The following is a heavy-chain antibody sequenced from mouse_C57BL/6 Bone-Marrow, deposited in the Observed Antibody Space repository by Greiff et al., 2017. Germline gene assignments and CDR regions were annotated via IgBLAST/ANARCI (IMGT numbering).Heavy chain of an antibody. J-gene: IGHJ1*03. CDR1: GYTFTSYD. CDR2: IYPRDGST. Sequence: VQLQQSGPELVKPGASVKLSCKASGYTFTSYDINWVKQRPGQGLEWIGWIYPRDGSTKYNEKFKGKATLTVDTSSSTACMELHSLTSEDSAVYFCARDYGSSYWYFDVWGTGTTVTVSS. D-gene: IGHD1-1*01. V-gene: IGHV1-85*01. CDR3: ARDYGSSYWYFDV.